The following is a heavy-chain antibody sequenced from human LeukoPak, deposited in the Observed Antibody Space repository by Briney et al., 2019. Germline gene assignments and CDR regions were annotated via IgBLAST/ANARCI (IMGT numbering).Heavy chain of an antibody. CDR1: GYTFTSYY. D-gene: IGHD3-3*01. V-gene: IGHV1-18*04. Sequence: ASVKVSCKASGYTFTSYYMHWVRQAPGQGLDWMGRINTYNGTTNYAQKLQGRVTMTTDTSTSTAYMELGSLRSDDPALYYCVRVREGDNDYYEGFFDCWGQGTLVTVSS. J-gene: IGHJ4*02. CDR2: INTYNGTT. CDR3: VRVREGDNDYYEGFFDC.